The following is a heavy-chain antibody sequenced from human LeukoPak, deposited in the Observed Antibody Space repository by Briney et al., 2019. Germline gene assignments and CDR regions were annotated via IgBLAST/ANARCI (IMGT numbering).Heavy chain of an antibody. CDR1: GFTFSSYA. CDR3: AGSMRVVAVGPDSDY. CDR2: ISSSSSTI. D-gene: IGHD3-22*01. Sequence: GGSLRLSCAASGFTFSSYAMSWVRQAPGKGLEWVSYISSSSSTIYYADSVKGRFTISRDNSKNTLYLQMNSLRAEDTAVYYCAGSMRVVAVGPDSDYWGQGTLVTVSS. V-gene: IGHV3-48*01. J-gene: IGHJ4*02.